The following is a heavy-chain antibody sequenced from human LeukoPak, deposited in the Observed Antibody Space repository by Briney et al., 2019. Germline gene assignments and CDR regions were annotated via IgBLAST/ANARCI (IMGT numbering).Heavy chain of an antibody. CDR1: GFTFSSYW. Sequence: GGSLRLSCAASGFTFSSYWMSWVRQAPGKGLEWVAVISYDGSNKYYAESVKGRFTISRDNSKNTLYLQMNSLRAEDTAVFYCATTVTPNYVMDVWGQGTTVTVSS. CDR3: ATTVTPNYVMDV. J-gene: IGHJ6*02. V-gene: IGHV3-30*03. D-gene: IGHD4-17*01. CDR2: ISYDGSNK.